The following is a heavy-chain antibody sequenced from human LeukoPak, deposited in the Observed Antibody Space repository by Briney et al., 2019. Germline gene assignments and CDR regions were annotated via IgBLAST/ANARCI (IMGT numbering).Heavy chain of an antibody. J-gene: IGHJ4*02. V-gene: IGHV4-34*01. CDR3: ARGLGYYCDSSGADRLDY. CDR1: GGSFSGYY. D-gene: IGHD3-22*01. Sequence: SETLSLTCAVYGGSFSGYYWSWIRQPPGKGLEWIGEINHSGSTNYNPSLKSRVTISVGTSKNQFSLKLSSVTAADTAVYYCARGLGYYCDSSGADRLDYWGQGTLVTVSS. CDR2: INHSGST.